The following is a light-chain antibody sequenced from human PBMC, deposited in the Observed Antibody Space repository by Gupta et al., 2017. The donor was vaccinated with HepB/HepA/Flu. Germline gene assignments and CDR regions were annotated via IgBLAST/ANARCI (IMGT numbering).Light chain of an antibody. V-gene: IGKV1-39*01. Sequence: ITLSTGSLSASVGDRVTITCRASQSISSYLNWYQQKPGKAPKLLIYAASSLQSGVPSRFSGSGSGTDFTLTISSLQPEDFATYYCQQSYSTPPTFGQGTKLEIK. CDR2: AAS. CDR1: QSISSY. CDR3: QQSYSTPPT. J-gene: IGKJ2*01.